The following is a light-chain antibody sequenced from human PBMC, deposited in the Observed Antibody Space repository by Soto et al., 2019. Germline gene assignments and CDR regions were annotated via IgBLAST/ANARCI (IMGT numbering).Light chain of an antibody. CDR1: QGISSY. CDR3: QQYYSYPL. J-gene: IGKJ3*01. CDR2: AAS. V-gene: IGKV1-8*01. Sequence: IQMTQSPSTLSASVGDRVTITCRASQGISSYLAWYQQKPGKAPKLLIYAASTLQSGVPSRFSGSGSGTDFTLTISCLQSEDFATYYCQQYYSYPLFGPGTKVDIK.